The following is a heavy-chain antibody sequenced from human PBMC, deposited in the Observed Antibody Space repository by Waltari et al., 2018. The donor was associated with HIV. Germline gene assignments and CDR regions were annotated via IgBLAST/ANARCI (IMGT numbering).Heavy chain of an antibody. Sequence: QVRLQQSPSQFKKPGTSFTISCKSSENAFSGSVINWGRQPPGQGLEWIGFIDTKTRSPTDAQVFSRLFLLTWDTSGTTSYLPIRALKINDTATYYCAEAYGAFDLDDWGQVTLITVSP. V-gene: IGHV7-4-1*01. CDR3: AEAYGAFDLDD. D-gene: IGHD2-21*01. CDR1: ENAFSGSV. CDR2: IDTKTRSP. J-gene: IGHJ4*02.